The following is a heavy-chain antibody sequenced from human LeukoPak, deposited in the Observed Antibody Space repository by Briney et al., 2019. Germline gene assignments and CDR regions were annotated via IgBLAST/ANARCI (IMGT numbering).Heavy chain of an antibody. CDR2: ISPTGSTT. D-gene: IGHD6-6*01. CDR3: ARGPNSNWSGLDF. J-gene: IGHJ4*02. V-gene: IGHV3-74*01. Sequence: GGPLRLSCAASGFTFSNYWMSWARQLPGKGLVWVSRISPTGSTTSYADSVKGRFTVSRDNAKNTLYLQVNNLRAEDTAVYYCARGPNSNWSGLDFWGQGTLLTVSS. CDR1: GFTFSNYW.